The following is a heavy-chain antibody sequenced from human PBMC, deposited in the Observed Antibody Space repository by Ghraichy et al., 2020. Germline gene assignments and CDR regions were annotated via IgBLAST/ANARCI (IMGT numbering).Heavy chain of an antibody. J-gene: IGHJ3*02. D-gene: IGHD6-19*01. CDR2: IYYSGST. V-gene: IGHV4-39*01. Sequence: SETLSLTCFVSGGSISSTSYYWGWIRQPPGKGLEWIGSIYYSGSTYYNPSLKSRVTISVDTSKNQFSLNLNSVTVADTAVYYCGRGLTEAATAIWGQGTMVTVSS. CDR1: GGSISSTSYY. CDR3: GRGLTEAATAI.